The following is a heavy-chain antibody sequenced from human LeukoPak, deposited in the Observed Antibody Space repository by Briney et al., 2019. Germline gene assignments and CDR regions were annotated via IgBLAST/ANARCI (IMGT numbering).Heavy chain of an antibody. V-gene: IGHV1-46*01. J-gene: IGHJ6*03. Sequence: ASVKVSRKASGYTSTSYYMHWVRQAPGQGLEWMGIINPSGGSKSYAQKFQGRVTITRDTSIDTAYMQLSRLRSDDTAVYYCARGGQWGLQSSYYYYIDVWGKGTTVTVSS. D-gene: IGHD1-26*01. CDR2: INPSGGSK. CDR1: GYTSTSYY. CDR3: ARGGQWGLQSSYYYYIDV.